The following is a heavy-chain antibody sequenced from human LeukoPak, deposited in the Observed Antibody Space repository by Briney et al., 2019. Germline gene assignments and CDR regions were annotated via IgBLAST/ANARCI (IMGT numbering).Heavy chain of an antibody. CDR1: GFTFSDHY. CDR2: TRNKANSYTT. D-gene: IGHD3/OR15-3a*01. Sequence: GGSLRLSCAASGFTFSDHYMDWVRQAPGKGLEWVGRTRNKANSYTTEYAASVKGRFTISRDDSKNSLYLQMNSLKTEDTAVYYCARAPRGDWEYFDYWGQGTLVTVSS. V-gene: IGHV3-72*01. J-gene: IGHJ4*02. CDR3: ARAPRGDWEYFDY.